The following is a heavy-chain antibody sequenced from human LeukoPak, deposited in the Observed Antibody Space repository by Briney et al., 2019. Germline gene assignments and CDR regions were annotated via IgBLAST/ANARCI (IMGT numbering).Heavy chain of an antibody. CDR2: ISYDGSNK. CDR1: GFTFSSYG. D-gene: IGHD6-13*01. CDR3: AKDREEAAAGSSAPYYYGMDV. Sequence: GGSLRLSCAASGFTFSSYGMHWVRQAPGKGLEWVAVISYDGSNKYYADSVKGRFTISRDNSKNTLYLQMNSLRAEDTAVYYCAKDREEAAAGSSAPYYYGMDVWGQGTTVSVSS. V-gene: IGHV3-30*18. J-gene: IGHJ6*02.